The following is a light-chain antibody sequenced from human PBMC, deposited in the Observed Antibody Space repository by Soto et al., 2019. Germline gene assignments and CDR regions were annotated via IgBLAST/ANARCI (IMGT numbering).Light chain of an antibody. V-gene: IGKV1-39*01. J-gene: IGKJ1*01. CDR2: AAS. CDR3: QQSYSSLWT. Sequence: DIQMTQSPSSLSASVGDRVTITCRARQSISSYLNWYQQNPGKAPKLLIYAASSLQSGVPSRFSGSGSGTDFTLTISSVQPEDLATYYCQQSYSSLWTFGQGTKVEIK. CDR1: QSISSY.